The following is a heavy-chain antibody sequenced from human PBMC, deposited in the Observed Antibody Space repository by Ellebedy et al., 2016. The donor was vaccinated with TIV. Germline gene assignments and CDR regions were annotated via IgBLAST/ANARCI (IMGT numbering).Heavy chain of an antibody. J-gene: IGHJ4*02. CDR3: ARTDPWQPIDD. CDR2: AYYSGSP. V-gene: IGHV4-39*01. Sequence: MPSETLSLTCSVSGGSVSSTRYYWAWIRQPPVKGLEYIGRAYYSGSPYYNPSFKSRVTLSPDTSKNQFSLNLRTVTAAHTAVYYCARTDPWQPIDDWGQGILVSVSS. CDR1: GGSVSSTRYY. D-gene: IGHD2-21*02.